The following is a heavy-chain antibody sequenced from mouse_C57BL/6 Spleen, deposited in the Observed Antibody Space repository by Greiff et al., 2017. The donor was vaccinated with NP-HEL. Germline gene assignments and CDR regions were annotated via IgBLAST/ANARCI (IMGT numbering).Heavy chain of an antibody. CDR3: ARGRFMMVTAFAY. CDR2: IYPGDGDT. V-gene: IGHV1-82*01. J-gene: IGHJ3*01. Sequence: QVQLKESGPELVKPGASVKISCKASGYSFSSSWMNWVKQRPGKGLEWLGRIYPGDGDTNYNGKFKGKATLTADKSSSTAYMQLSSLTSEDSAVYFCARGRFMMVTAFAYWGQGTLVTVSA. CDR1: GYSFSSSW. D-gene: IGHD2-3*01.